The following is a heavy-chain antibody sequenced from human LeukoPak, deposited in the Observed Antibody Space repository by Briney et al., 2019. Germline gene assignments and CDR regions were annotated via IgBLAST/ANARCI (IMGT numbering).Heavy chain of an antibody. J-gene: IGHJ4*02. CDR1: GYTFTGYY. V-gene: IGHV1-2*06. CDR2: INPNSGGT. Sequence: ASVKVSCRASGYTFTGYYMHWVRQTPGQGLEWMGRINPNSGGTNYAQKFQGRVTMTRDTSISTAYMELSRLRSDDTAVYCCARDVRSYGEDYFDYWGQGTLVTVSS. D-gene: IGHD1-26*01. CDR3: ARDVRSYGEDYFDY.